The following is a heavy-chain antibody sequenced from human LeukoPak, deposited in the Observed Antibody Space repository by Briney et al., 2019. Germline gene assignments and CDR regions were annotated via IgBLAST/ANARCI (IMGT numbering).Heavy chain of an antibody. CDR2: ITNSGSSI. D-gene: IGHD3-22*01. CDR3: ARAKYDSSGYYYSGFDI. Sequence: GGSLRLSCAASGFTFSDYYMGWIRRAPGKGLEWVSYITNSGSSIYYADSVKGRFTMSRDNAKKSLYLQMNSLRVEDTAVYYCARAKYDSSGYYYSGFDIWGQGTMVTVSS. J-gene: IGHJ3*02. CDR1: GFTFSDYY. V-gene: IGHV3-11*04.